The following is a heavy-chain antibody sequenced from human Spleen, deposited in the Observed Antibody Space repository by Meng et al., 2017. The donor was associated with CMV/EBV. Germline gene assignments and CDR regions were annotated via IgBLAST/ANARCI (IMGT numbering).Heavy chain of an antibody. CDR1: GGSISSGNYY. CDR2: MYYSGST. V-gene: IGHV4-39*07. D-gene: IGHD6-19*01. CDR3: ARDASYSSILY. Sequence: SETLSLTCTVSGGSISSGNYYWGWIRQPPGKGLEWIGSMYYSGSTYYNPSLKSRVTISVDTSKNQFSLKLSSVTAADTAVYYCARDASYSSILYWGQGTLVTVSS. J-gene: IGHJ4*02.